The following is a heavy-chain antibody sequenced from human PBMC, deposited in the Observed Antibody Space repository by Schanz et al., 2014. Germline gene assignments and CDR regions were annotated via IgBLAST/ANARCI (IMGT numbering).Heavy chain of an antibody. V-gene: IGHV3-23*01. CDR2: ISGRGGRT. D-gene: IGHD6-19*01. J-gene: IGHJ3*02. CDR1: GFTFSNHA. CDR3: ATDYSGGGCHI. Sequence: EVQLLESGGGLVQPGGSLRLSCETSGFTFSNHAMSWVRQAPGKGLEWVSAISGRGGRTYYADSVKGRFTISRDNSKNTVYLQMNSLRAEDTALYFCATDYSGGGCHIWGQGTMVTVSS.